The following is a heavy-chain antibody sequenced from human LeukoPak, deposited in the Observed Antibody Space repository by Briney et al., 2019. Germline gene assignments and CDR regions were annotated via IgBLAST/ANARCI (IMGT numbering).Heavy chain of an antibody. V-gene: IGHV3-30*02. CDR2: IQFDGSNE. D-gene: IGHD6-13*01. Sequence: GGSLRLSCAASGFIFSTYGMHWVRQAPGKGLEWVAFIQFDGSNEYYADSVKGRFTISRDNSKNTLYLQMNSLRAEDTAVYYCVKGSNTYSSTSYWHFDLWGRGTLVTVSS. CDR1: GFIFSTYG. J-gene: IGHJ2*01. CDR3: VKGSNTYSSTSYWHFDL.